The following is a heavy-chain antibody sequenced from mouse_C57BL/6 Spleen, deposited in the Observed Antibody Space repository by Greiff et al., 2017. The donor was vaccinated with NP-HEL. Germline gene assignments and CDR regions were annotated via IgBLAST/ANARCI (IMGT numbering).Heavy chain of an antibody. J-gene: IGHJ4*01. D-gene: IGHD2-3*01. CDR3: ARSRWLLPYAMDY. CDR1: GYTFTDYN. Sequence: VQLQQSGPELVKPGASVKIPCKASGYTFTDYNMDWVKQSHGKSLEWIGDINPNNGGTIYNQKFKGKATLTVDKSSSTAYMELRSLTSEDTAVYYCARSRWLLPYAMDYWGQGTSVTVSS. CDR2: INPNNGGT. V-gene: IGHV1-18*01.